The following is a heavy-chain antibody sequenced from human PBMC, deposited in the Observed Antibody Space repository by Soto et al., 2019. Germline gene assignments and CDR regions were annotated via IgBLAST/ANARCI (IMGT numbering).Heavy chain of an antibody. J-gene: IGHJ5*02. D-gene: IGHD3-10*01. V-gene: IGHV2-5*01. CDR2: IYWNDDK. CDR3: AHRSITMIRGVKEYWFDP. CDR1: GFSLSTSGVG. Sequence: QITLKESGPTLVKPTQTLTVTCTFSGFSLSTSGVGVGWIRQPPGKALEWLALIYWNDDKRYSPSLKSRLTITKDTSKNQVVLTMTNMDPVDTATYYCAHRSITMIRGVKEYWFDPWGQGTLVTVSS.